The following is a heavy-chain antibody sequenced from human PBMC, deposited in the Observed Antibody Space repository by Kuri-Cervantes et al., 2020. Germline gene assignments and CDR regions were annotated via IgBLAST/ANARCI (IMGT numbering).Heavy chain of an antibody. CDR2: ISAYNGNT. D-gene: IGHD3-22*01. V-gene: IGHV1-18*01. Sequence: ASVKVSCKASGYTFTSYGISWVRQAPGQGLEWIGWISAYNGNTNYAQKLQGRVTMTTDTSTSTAYMELRSLRSDDTAVYYCARDHPQVITMIVVDYYYYYGMDVWGQGTTVTVSS. CDR1: GYTFTSYG. CDR3: ARDHPQVITMIVVDYYYYYGMDV. J-gene: IGHJ6*02.